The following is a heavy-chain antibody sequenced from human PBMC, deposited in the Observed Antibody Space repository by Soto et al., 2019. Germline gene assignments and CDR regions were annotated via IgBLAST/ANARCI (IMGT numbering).Heavy chain of an antibody. CDR1: GFTFSNAW. D-gene: IGHD3-9*01. Sequence: PGGSLRLSCAASGFTFSNAWMSWVRQAPGKGLEWVGRIKSKTDGGTTDYAAPVKGRFTISRDDSKNTLYLQMNSLKTEDTAVYYCTASFILTGYYPKYGMDVWGQGTTVTVSS. CDR3: TASFILTGYYPKYGMDV. CDR2: IKSKTDGGTT. J-gene: IGHJ6*02. V-gene: IGHV3-15*01.